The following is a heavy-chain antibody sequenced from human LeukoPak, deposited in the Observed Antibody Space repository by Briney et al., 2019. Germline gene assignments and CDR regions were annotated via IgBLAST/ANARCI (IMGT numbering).Heavy chain of an antibody. D-gene: IGHD3-22*01. CDR1: GFTFSDYY. CDR2: ITNSGSTI. CDR3: ARATIYYDSSGRQNPFWDY. V-gene: IGHV3-11*04. Sequence: GGSLRLSCAASGFTFSDYYMSWIRQAPGKGLEWVSYITNSGSTIYYADSVKGRFTISRDNAKNSLYLQMNSLRAEDTAVYYCARATIYYDSSGRQNPFWDYWGQGTLVTVSS. J-gene: IGHJ4*02.